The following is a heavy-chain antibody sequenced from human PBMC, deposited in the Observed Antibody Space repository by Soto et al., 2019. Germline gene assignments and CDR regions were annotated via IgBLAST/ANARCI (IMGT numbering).Heavy chain of an antibody. D-gene: IGHD4-17*01. CDR1: GGSFSGYY. J-gene: IGHJ5*02. Sequence: SETLSLTCAVYGGSFSGYYWSWIRQPPGKGLEWIGEINHSGSTNYNPSLKSRVTISVDTSKNQFSLKLSSVTAADTAVYYCARDQGDWYGDSRNWFDPWGQGTLVTVSS. CDR3: ARDQGDWYGDSRNWFDP. V-gene: IGHV4-34*01. CDR2: INHSGST.